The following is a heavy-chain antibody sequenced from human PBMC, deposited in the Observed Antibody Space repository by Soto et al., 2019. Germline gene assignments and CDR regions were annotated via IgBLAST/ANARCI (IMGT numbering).Heavy chain of an antibody. J-gene: IGHJ4*02. Sequence: VQLVESGGGVVQPGRSLRLSCAASGFTFSSYGMHWVRQAPGKGLEWVAVISYDGSNKYYADSVKGRFTISRDNSKNTLYLQMNSLRAEDTAVYYCAKEEYYSGLYWGQGTLVTVSS. CDR2: ISYDGSNK. CDR1: GFTFSSYG. D-gene: IGHD3-10*01. V-gene: IGHV3-30*18. CDR3: AKEEYYSGLY.